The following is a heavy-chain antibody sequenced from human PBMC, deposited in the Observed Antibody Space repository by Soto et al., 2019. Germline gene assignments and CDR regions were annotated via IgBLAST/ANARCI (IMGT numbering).Heavy chain of an antibody. CDR2: ISSSGSTI. CDR3: ARESVDTAMGGGYYYGMDV. Sequence: LRLSCAASGFTFSSYEMNWVRQAPGKGLEWVSYISSSGSTIYYADSVKGRFTISRDNAKNSLYLQMNSLRAEDTAVYYCARESVDTAMGGGYYYGMDVWGQGTTVTVSS. CDR1: GFTFSSYE. V-gene: IGHV3-48*03. J-gene: IGHJ6*02. D-gene: IGHD5-18*01.